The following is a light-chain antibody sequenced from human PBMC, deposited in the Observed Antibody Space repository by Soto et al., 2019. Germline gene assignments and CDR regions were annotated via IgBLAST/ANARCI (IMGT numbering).Light chain of an antibody. V-gene: IGKV3-20*01. J-gene: IGKJ5*01. CDR3: QEYDGAPIT. CDR1: QSIRSER. Sequence: EIVLTQSPDTLSLSPGERATLSCRASQSIRSERLAWYQQKPGQAPRLVIFDASNRASGMPERFSGSGSGTDFTLTIARLEPEDFAVYYCQEYDGAPITSGLGTRLE. CDR2: DAS.